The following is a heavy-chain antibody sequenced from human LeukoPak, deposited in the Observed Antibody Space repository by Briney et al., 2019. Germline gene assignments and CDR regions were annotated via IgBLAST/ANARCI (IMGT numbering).Heavy chain of an antibody. CDR2: ISSGGTTI. Sequence: QSGGSLRLSCAASGFTFSSYAMSWVRQAPGKGLEWLSHISSGGTTIYYADSVKGRFTVSRDNVENSLFLQMNSLRVDDTAVYYCVRDFEVPAAAPDYYYFYYMDVWGTGTTVTVSS. CDR3: VRDFEVPAAAPDYYYFYYMDV. V-gene: IGHV3-48*04. J-gene: IGHJ6*03. CDR1: GFTFSSYA. D-gene: IGHD2-2*01.